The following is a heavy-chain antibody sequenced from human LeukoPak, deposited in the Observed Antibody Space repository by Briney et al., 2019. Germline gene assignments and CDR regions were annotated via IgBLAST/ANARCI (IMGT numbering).Heavy chain of an antibody. CDR3: AKDWYGDYAGPFDP. Sequence: GGSLRLSCAASGFTFSSYAMSWVRQAPGKGLEWVSAISGSGGSTYYADSVKGRFTISRDNSKNTLYLQMNSLRAKDTAVYYCAKDWYGDYAGPFDPWGQGTMVTVSS. CDR1: GFTFSSYA. D-gene: IGHD4-17*01. J-gene: IGHJ5*02. V-gene: IGHV3-23*01. CDR2: ISGSGGST.